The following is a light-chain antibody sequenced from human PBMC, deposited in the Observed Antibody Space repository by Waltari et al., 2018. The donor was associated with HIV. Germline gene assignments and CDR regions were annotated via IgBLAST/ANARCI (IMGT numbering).Light chain of an antibody. V-gene: IGLV2-8*01. J-gene: IGLJ2*01. CDR1: SSDVGGYNY. CDR3: SSYAGSNTV. CDR2: EVS. Sequence: QSALTQPPSASGSPGQSVTISCTGTSSDVGGYNYVSWYQQHPGKAPKLMIYEVSKRPSGVPERFAGSKSGNTASPTVSGLQAEDEADYYCSSYAGSNTVFGGGTKLTVL.